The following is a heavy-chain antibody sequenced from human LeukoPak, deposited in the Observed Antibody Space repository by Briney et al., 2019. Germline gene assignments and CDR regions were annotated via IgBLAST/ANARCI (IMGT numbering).Heavy chain of an antibody. J-gene: IGHJ5*02. Sequence: GGSLRLSCAASGFTFSSYGMSWVRQAPGKGLEWVSAISGSGGSTYYADSVKGRFTISRDNSKNTLYLQMNSLRADDTAVYYCARHDYGGNSSPWGQGTLVTVSS. D-gene: IGHD4-23*01. CDR2: ISGSGGST. CDR1: GFTFSSYG. V-gene: IGHV3-23*01. CDR3: ARHDYGGNSSP.